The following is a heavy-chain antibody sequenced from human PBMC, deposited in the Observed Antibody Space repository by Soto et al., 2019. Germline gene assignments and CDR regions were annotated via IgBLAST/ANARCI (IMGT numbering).Heavy chain of an antibody. V-gene: IGHV4-30-2*01. Sequence: QLQLQESGSGLVKPSQTLSLTCAVSGGSISSGGYSWSWIRQPPEKGLEWIGYIYHSGSTYYNPSLKSRVTISVDRSKNQFSLKLSSVTAADTAVYYCASRDGYSRLDYWGQGTLVTVSS. D-gene: IGHD2-15*01. J-gene: IGHJ4*02. CDR2: IYHSGST. CDR1: GGSISSGGYS. CDR3: ASRDGYSRLDY.